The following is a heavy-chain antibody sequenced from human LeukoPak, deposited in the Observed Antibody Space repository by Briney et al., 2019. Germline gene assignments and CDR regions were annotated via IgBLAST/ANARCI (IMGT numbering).Heavy chain of an antibody. CDR1: GFTFSSYA. V-gene: IGHV3-23*01. CDR2: LTGSGGST. D-gene: IGHD3-10*01. J-gene: IGHJ4*02. CDR3: TTDERITMVRGVIRGDY. Sequence: GGSLRLSCAASGFTFSSYAMSWVRQAPGKGLEWVSTLTGSGGSTYYADSVKGRFTISRDNSKNTLYLQMNSLKTEDTAVYYCTTDERITMVRGVIRGDYWGQGTLVTVSS.